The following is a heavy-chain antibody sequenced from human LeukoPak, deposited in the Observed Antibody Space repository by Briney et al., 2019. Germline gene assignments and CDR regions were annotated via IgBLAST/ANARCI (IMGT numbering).Heavy chain of an antibody. CDR1: GSTFSSYS. D-gene: IGHD1-7*01. Sequence: GGSLRLSCAASGSTFSSYSMNWVRQAPGKGLEWVSSISSSSSYIYYADSVKGRFTISRDNAKNSLYLQMNSLRAEDTAVYYCARAGTHDYGDYWGQGTLVTVSS. J-gene: IGHJ4*02. V-gene: IGHV3-21*01. CDR3: ARAGTHDYGDY. CDR2: ISSSSSYI.